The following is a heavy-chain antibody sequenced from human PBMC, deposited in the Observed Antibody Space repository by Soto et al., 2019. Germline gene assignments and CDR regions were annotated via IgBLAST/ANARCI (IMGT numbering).Heavy chain of an antibody. CDR3: AAGGGLPRYY. CDR2: IYHSGST. D-gene: IGHD5-12*01. V-gene: IGHV4-30-2*01. Sequence: QLQLQESGSGLVKPSQTLSLTCAVSGGSISSGGYSWSWIRQPPGKGLEWIGYIYHSGSTYYNPSLKSRVTIAVDTSKNQFALKLRSVTAADTAVYYCAAGGGLPRYYWGQGTLVTVSS. CDR1: GGSISSGGYS. J-gene: IGHJ4*02.